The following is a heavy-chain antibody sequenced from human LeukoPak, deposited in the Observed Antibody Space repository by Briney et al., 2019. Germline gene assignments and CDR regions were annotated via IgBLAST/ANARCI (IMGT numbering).Heavy chain of an antibody. CDR1: GGSFSGYY. CDR3: ATIGRRTGTPGSDY. V-gene: IGHV4-34*01. D-gene: IGHD1-1*01. CDR2: INHSGST. J-gene: IGHJ4*02. Sequence: SETLSLTCAVYGGSFSGYYWSWIRQPPGKGLEWIGEINHSGSTNHNPSLKSRVTISVDTSKNQFSLKLSSVTAADTAVYYCATIGRRTGTPGSDYWGQGTLVTVSS.